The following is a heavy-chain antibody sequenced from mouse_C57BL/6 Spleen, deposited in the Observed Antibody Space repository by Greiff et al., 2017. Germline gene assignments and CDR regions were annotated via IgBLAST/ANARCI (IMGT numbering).Heavy chain of an antibody. CDR1: GYTFTSYW. J-gene: IGHJ4*01. D-gene: IGHD1-1*01. Sequence: QVQLQQPGAELVKPGASVKLSCKASGYTFTSYWMHWVKQRPGHGLEWIGMIHPNSGSTNYNEKFKSKATLTVDKSSSTAYMQLSSLTSEDSAVYYCATGSSYGAMDYWGQGTSVTVSS. CDR3: ATGSSYGAMDY. V-gene: IGHV1-64*01. CDR2: IHPNSGST.